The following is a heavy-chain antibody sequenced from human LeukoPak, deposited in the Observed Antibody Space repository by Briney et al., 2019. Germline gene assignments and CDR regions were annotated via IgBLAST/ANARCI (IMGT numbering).Heavy chain of an antibody. Sequence: GGSLRLSCAVSGITLSNYGMSWVRQAPGKGLEWVAGISGSGGGTNYADSVKGRFTISRDKPKNTLYLQMNGLRADDTAVYFCAKRGVVIRVILVGFHKEAYYFDSWGQGALVTVSS. D-gene: IGHD3-22*01. J-gene: IGHJ4*02. CDR3: AKRGVVIRVILVGFHKEAYYFDS. CDR1: GITLSNYG. V-gene: IGHV3-23*01. CDR2: ISGSGGGT.